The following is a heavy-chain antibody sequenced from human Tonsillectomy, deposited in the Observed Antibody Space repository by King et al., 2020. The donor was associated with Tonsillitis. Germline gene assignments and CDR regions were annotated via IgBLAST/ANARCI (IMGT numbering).Heavy chain of an antibody. D-gene: IGHD4-23*01. CDR1: GFTFSGYA. V-gene: IGHV3-23*04. Sequence: DVQLVESGGGLVQPGGSLRLSCAASGFTFSGYAMNWVRQAPGKGLEWVSAISGGGGSTFYADSVKGRFTISRDNSKNTLYLQMNSLRADDTAVYYCAKDQAVVTPNYFDYWGQGTLVTVSS. J-gene: IGHJ4*02. CDR2: ISGGGGST. CDR3: AKDQAVVTPNYFDY.